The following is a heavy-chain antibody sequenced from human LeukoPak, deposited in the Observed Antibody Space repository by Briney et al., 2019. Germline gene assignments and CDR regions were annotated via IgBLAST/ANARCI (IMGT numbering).Heavy chain of an antibody. V-gene: IGHV3-33*08. CDR2: IWYDGSNE. CDR1: GFAFSSYG. D-gene: IGHD1-26*01. Sequence: GRSLRLSCAASGFAFSSYGMHWVRQAPGKGLEWVAVIWYDGSNENYADSVKGRFTISRDNSKNTLYLQMNSLRPDDTAVYYCAREDSGTYPSWGQGTLVTVSS. CDR3: AREDSGTYPS. J-gene: IGHJ5*02.